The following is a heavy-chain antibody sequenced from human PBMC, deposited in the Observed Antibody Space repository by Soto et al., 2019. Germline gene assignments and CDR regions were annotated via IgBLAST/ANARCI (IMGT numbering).Heavy chain of an antibody. CDR3: ARDGVMVRGVISDYYYGMDV. CDR1: GGSISSGDYY. V-gene: IGHV4-30-4*01. J-gene: IGHJ6*02. Sequence: QVQLQESGPGLVKPSQTLSLTCTVSGGSISSGDYYWSWIRQPPGKGLEWIGYIYYSGSTYYNPSLKSRVTISVDTSKNQFSLKLSSVTAADTAVYYCARDGVMVRGVISDYYYGMDVWGQGTTVTVSS. CDR2: IYYSGST. D-gene: IGHD3-10*01.